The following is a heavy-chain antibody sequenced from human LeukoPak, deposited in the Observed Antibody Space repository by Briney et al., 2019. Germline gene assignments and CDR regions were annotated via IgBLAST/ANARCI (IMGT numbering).Heavy chain of an antibody. CDR2: VSYSGST. CDR3: ARENDRYGRIDY. D-gene: IGHD5-18*01. Sequence: ETLSLTCTVFGGSISSYYWSWVRQPPGKGLEWIGYVSYSGSTDYNPSLKSRVIISIDTSKNHFSLRLRSVTAADTAVYYCARENDRYGRIDYWGQGTRSPYPQ. V-gene: IGHV4-59*01. CDR1: GGSISSYY. J-gene: IGHJ4*02.